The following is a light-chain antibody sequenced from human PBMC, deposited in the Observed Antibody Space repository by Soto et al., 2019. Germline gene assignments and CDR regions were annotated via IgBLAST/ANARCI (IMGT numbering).Light chain of an antibody. Sequence: EIVLTQSLGTLSLSPGERATLSCRASQSVSDMYLAWYQHKPGQAPRLLIYASNRATGIPDRFSGSGSGTDFTLTINRLEPEDFAVYYCQHYGTSALFGPGTKVEIK. CDR2: AS. CDR1: QSVSDMY. CDR3: QHYGTSAL. V-gene: IGKV3-20*01. J-gene: IGKJ3*01.